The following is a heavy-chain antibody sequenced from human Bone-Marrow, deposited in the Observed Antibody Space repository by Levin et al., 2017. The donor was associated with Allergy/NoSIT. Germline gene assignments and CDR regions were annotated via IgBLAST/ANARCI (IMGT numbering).Heavy chain of an antibody. J-gene: IGHJ6*02. D-gene: IGHD5-18*01. CDR3: ARVSIQLWLRPPFDYYYYYGMDV. CDR1: GYTFTSYG. V-gene: IGHV1-18*01. Sequence: GESLKISCKASGYTFTSYGISWVRQAPGQGLEWMGWISAYNGNTNYAQKLQGRVTMTTDTSTSTAYMELRSLRSDDTAVYYCARVSIQLWLRPPFDYYYYYGMDVWGQGTTVTVSS. CDR2: ISAYNGNT.